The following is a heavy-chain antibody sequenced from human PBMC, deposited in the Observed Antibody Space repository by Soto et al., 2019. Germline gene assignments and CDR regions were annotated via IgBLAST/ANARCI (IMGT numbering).Heavy chain of an antibody. CDR1: GFTFSGYY. D-gene: IGHD1-1*01. CDR3: ARDDRTETAVLHY. J-gene: IGHJ4*03. Sequence: QVQLVESGGGLVKPGGSLRLSCAASGFTFSGYYMSWIRQAPGKGLEWVSYIGHTGTTIYYADSVKGRFTISRDNSKNTLCLQSNDLSAEDTAVFYCARDDRTETAVLHYWGQGTLVTVSS. CDR2: IGHTGTTI. V-gene: IGHV3-11*01.